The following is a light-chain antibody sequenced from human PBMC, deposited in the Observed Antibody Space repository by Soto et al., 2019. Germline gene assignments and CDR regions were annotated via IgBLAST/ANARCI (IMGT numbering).Light chain of an antibody. CDR2: GES. V-gene: IGKV3-15*01. CDR3: QKYRNWPRT. J-gene: IGKJ1*01. Sequence: EIVLTQSPATLSLSPGESVSLSCRASQSVDINLAWYQQKTGQAPRLLIYGESTRATDMPGRFSGRGSGTELNLTISRLQSEDFAVYYCQKYRNWPRTFGQGTKVDIK. CDR1: QSVDIN.